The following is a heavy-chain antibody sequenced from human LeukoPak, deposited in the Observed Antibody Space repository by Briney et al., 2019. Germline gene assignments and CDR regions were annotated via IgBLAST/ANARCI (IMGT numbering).Heavy chain of an antibody. CDR3: AILDSSGYYRDFDY. Sequence: ASVKVSCKASGYTFTGYYMHWVRQAPGQGLEWMGWINPNSGGTNYAQKFQGRVTMTRGTSISTAYMELSRLRSDDTAVYYCAILDSSGYYRDFDYWGQGTLVTVSS. D-gene: IGHD3-22*01. V-gene: IGHV1-2*02. J-gene: IGHJ4*02. CDR2: INPNSGGT. CDR1: GYTFTGYY.